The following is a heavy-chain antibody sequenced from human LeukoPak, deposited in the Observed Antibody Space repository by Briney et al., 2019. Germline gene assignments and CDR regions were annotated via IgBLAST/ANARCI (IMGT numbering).Heavy chain of an antibody. D-gene: IGHD3-3*01. Sequence: SETLSLTCTVSGGSISSYYWSWIRQPPGKGLEWIGYIYYSGSTNYNPSLKSRVTISIDTSQNQFSLKLSSVTAADTAVYYCARDEAIFGAGYYYGMDVWGQGTTVTVSS. V-gene: IGHV4-59*12. CDR3: ARDEAIFGAGYYYGMDV. CDR2: IYYSGST. CDR1: GGSISSYY. J-gene: IGHJ6*02.